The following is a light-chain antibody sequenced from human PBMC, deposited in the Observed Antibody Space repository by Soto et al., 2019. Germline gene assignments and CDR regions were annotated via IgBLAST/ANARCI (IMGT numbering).Light chain of an antibody. CDR2: DAS. CDR3: QQRSSCPRT. Sequence: TVLPQTSHPLSSSPGERATLSCRASQSVSSSYLDWYQQKPGHAPRLLIYDASSRATGIPDRFSGGRAGTNFTLTTISRVHEDVVLYYCQQRSSCPRTFGQGTKVDIK. CDR1: QSVSSSY. V-gene: IGKV3D-20*02. J-gene: IGKJ1*01.